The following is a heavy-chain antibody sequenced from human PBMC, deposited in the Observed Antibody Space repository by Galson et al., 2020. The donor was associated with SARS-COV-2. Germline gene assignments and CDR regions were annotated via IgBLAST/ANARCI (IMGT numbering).Heavy chain of an antibody. CDR1: GYSFTTYY. J-gene: IGHJ4*02. CDR2: INFRGGST. Sequence: ASVKVSCKASGYSFTTYYMHWVRQAPGQGLEWMGIINFRGGSTGYAQKFQGRVTMTRDTSTSTVYMELSSLRSEDTAVYYCARGVVGATGPGYFDYWGQGTLVTVSS. CDR3: ARGVVGATGPGYFDY. D-gene: IGHD1-26*01. V-gene: IGHV1-46*01.